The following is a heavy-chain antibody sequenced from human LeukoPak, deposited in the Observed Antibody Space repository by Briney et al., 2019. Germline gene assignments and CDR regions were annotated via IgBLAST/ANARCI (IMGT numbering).Heavy chain of an antibody. J-gene: IGHJ4*02. CDR1: GDSFSSNSTD. Sequence: PSRTLSLTCALSGDSFSSNSTDWDWHRQSQARGLEWLRRTYYRSKWYNDYAVSVKSRITLNPDTSKNQFSLKLSSVTAADTAVYYCAFGAYSYGSKAFDYWGEGTLVTVSS. CDR3: AFGAYSYGSKAFDY. CDR2: TYYRSKWYN. V-gene: IGHV6-1*01. D-gene: IGHD5-18*01.